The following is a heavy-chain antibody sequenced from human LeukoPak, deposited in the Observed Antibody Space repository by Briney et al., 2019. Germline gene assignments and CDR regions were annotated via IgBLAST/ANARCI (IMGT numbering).Heavy chain of an antibody. V-gene: IGHV1-18*01. CDR1: GHTFINYG. Sequence: ASVKVSCKASGHTFINYGITWVRQAPGQGLEWMGWISAYNGNTNYAQKFQGIVTMTTDTSTNTVYMELRSLRSDDTAVYYCARETRCCSGGSCYSVASDDAFDIWGQGTMVTVSS. D-gene: IGHD2-15*01. J-gene: IGHJ3*02. CDR2: ISAYNGNT. CDR3: ARETRCCSGGSCYSVASDDAFDI.